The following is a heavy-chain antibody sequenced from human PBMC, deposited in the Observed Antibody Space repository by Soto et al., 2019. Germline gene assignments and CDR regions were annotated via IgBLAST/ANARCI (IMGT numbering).Heavy chain of an antibody. J-gene: IGHJ4*02. CDR1: GFTFSNAW. D-gene: IGHD1-26*01. V-gene: IGHV3-15*01. CDR2: IKSKTDGGTT. CDR3: TTDIESGSYIDY. Sequence: GGSLRLSCAASGFTFSNAWMSWVRQAPGKGLEWVGRIKSKTDGGTTDYAAPVKGRFTISRDDSKNTLYLQMNSLKTEDTAVYYCTTDIESGSYIDYWGQGTPVTVSS.